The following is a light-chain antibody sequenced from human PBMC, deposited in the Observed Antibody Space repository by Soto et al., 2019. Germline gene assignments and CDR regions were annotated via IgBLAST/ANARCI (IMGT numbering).Light chain of an antibody. CDR3: QKYNSAPLT. CDR1: QGIRNY. V-gene: IGKV1-27*01. J-gene: IGKJ4*01. Sequence: DMQMTQSPSSLSASVGDTVTITCRASQGIRNYLAWYQQKPGRVPHLLIYAASTLQSGVPSRFSGSGSGTDFTLTISRLRPEDVATYYCQKYNSAPLTFGGGTKVEIK. CDR2: AAS.